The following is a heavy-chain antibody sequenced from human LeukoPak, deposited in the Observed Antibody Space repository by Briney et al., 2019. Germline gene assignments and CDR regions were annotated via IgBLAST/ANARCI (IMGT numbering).Heavy chain of an antibody. J-gene: IGHJ4*02. D-gene: IGHD6-19*01. CDR2: MSGGGAYI. CDR3: ARAPVAGPCYFDF. Sequence: GGSLRLSCAASGFTFTDYTMNWVRQAPGGGLEWVSSMSGGGAYIYYADSVRGRFTISRDNAKNSLYLQMNSLRAEDTAVYYCARAPVAGPCYFDFWGQGALVTVSS. CDR1: GFTFTDYT. V-gene: IGHV3-21*01.